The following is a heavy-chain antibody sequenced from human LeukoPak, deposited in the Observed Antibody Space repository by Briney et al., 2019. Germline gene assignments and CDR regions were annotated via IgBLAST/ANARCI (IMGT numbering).Heavy chain of an antibody. Sequence: PGGSLRLSCAASGFTFSSYAMSWVRQAPGKGLEWVSAISGSGGSTYYADSVKGRFTISRDNSKNTLYLQMNSLRAEDTAVYYCAKVGRQLVFGLTNFDYWGQGTLVTVSS. CDR3: AKVGRQLVFGLTNFDY. CDR1: GFTFSSYA. V-gene: IGHV3-23*01. J-gene: IGHJ4*02. CDR2: ISGSGGST. D-gene: IGHD6-13*01.